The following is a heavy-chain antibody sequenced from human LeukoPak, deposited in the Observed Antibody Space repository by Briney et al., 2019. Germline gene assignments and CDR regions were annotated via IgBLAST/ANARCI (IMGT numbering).Heavy chain of an antibody. CDR2: IYYSGTT. D-gene: IGHD2-8*01. J-gene: IGHJ4*02. CDR1: GGSISSSNYY. Sequence: PSETLSLTCTVSGGSISSSNYYWGWIRQPPRKGLEWIGSIYYSGTTYYSPSLKSRVTISVDTSKNQFSLKLRSVTAADTAVYYCAVLTGAADYWGQGTLVTVSS. V-gene: IGHV4-39*01. CDR3: AVLTGAADY.